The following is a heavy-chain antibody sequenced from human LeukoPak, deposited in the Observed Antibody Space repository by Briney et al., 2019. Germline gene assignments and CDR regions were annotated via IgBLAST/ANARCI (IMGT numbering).Heavy chain of an antibody. CDR2: IIPIFGTA. Sequence: SVKVSCKASGYTFTSYYMHWVRQAPGQGLEWMGGIIPIFGTANYAQKFQGRVTITADKSTSTAYMELSSLRSEDTAVYYCARAYNWFDPWGQGTLVTVSS. CDR1: GYTFTSYY. CDR3: ARAYNWFDP. V-gene: IGHV1-69*06. J-gene: IGHJ5*02.